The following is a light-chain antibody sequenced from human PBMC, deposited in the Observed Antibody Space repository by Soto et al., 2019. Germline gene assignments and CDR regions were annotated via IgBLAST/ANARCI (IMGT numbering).Light chain of an antibody. CDR2: GAS. V-gene: IGKV3-20*01. CDR3: QLYGSPPLYT. J-gene: IGKJ2*01. Sequence: EVVLTQSPGTLSLSPGERAALSCRASQSVRSTYLAWYQQNPGQAPRLLIYGASSRATGLPDRFSGSGSGTDFTITISRLEPEDFAVYYCQLYGSPPLYTFGQGTKLEI. CDR1: QSVRSTY.